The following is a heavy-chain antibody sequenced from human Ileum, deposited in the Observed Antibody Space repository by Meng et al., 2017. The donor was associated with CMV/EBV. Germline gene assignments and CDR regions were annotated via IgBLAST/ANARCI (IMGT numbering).Heavy chain of an antibody. Sequence: GGSLRLSCAASEFTSSNYWMHWVRQAPGKGLVWVSRINPYGSTTNYADSVKGRFTISRDNAKSTLYLQMNSLRAEDTAVYYCASRSSSAGDFDYWGQGTLVTVSS. J-gene: IGHJ4*02. CDR2: INPYGSTT. CDR3: ASRSSSAGDFDY. D-gene: IGHD6-6*01. V-gene: IGHV3-74*01. CDR1: EFTSSNYW.